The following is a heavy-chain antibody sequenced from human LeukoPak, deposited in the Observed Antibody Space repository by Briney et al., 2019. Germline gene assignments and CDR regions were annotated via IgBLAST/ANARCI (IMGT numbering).Heavy chain of an antibody. D-gene: IGHD3-22*01. V-gene: IGHV3-30*04. CDR2: ISYDGSNK. CDR3: ARGRGGSSGYLDY. Sequence: SCKASGYTFTGYYMHWVRQAPGKGLEWVAVISYDGSNKYYADSVKGRFTISRDNSKNTLYLQMNSLRAEDTAVYYCARGRGGSSGYLDYWGQGTLVTVSS. CDR1: GYTFTGYY. J-gene: IGHJ4*02.